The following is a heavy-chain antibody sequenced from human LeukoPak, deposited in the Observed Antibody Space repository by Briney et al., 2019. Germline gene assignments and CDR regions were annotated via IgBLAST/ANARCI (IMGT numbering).Heavy chain of an antibody. J-gene: IGHJ4*02. CDR3: ARAPLSSSWYYFDY. CDR2: IKQDGSEK. D-gene: IGHD6-13*01. CDR1: GFTFSSYW. Sequence: GGSLRLSCAASGFTFSSYWMSWVRQAPGKGLEWVANIKQDGSEKYYVDSVKGRFTISRDNAKNSLYLQMNSLRAEDTAVYYCARAPLSSSWYYFDYWGQGTLVTVSS. V-gene: IGHV3-7*01.